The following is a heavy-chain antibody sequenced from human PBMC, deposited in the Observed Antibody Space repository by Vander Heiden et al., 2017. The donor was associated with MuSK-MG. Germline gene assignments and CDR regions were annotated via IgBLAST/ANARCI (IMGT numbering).Heavy chain of an antibody. Sequence: QVQLQESGPGLVKPSETLSLTCTVSGAPISGYYWSWIRQPAGEGLEWIGRIYTSTNYNPSLERRVTMSVDTSKNQFSLKLSYVTAADTAIYYCARDRFGSTTCYNRYFDLWVRGTMITVYS. CDR2: IYTST. D-gene: IGHD2-2*02. CDR3: ARDRFGSTTCYNRYFDL. CDR1: GAPISGYY. V-gene: IGHV4-4*07. J-gene: IGHJ2*01.